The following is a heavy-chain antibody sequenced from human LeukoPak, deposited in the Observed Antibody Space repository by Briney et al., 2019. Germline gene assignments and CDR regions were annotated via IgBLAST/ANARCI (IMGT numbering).Heavy chain of an antibody. CDR2: IYYSGCT. CDR1: GGSISRSSYY. J-gene: IGHJ4*02. CDR3: ARSDWLVRGGDDY. V-gene: IGHV4-39*01. D-gene: IGHD6-19*01. Sequence: PSQTLSLTCTVSGGSISRSSYYWGWIRQPPGKGLEWIGSIYYSGCTYYNPSLKSRVTISVDTSKNQFSLKMSSVTAADTAVYYCARSDWLVRGGDDYWGQGTLVTVPS.